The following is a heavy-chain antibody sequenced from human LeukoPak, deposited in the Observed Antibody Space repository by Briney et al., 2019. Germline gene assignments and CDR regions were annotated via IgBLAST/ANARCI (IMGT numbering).Heavy chain of an antibody. D-gene: IGHD2-2*01. CDR1: GFTFKDYW. V-gene: IGHV3-74*01. CDR3: VSFYETY. CDR2: IISDGSSA. Sequence: GGSLRLSCAASGFTFKDYWMHWVRQAPGKGLVWVARIISDGSSASYADSVKGRFTISKDNAKNTVYLQMNNLRAEGTAVYYCVSFYETYWGRGTLVTVSS. J-gene: IGHJ4*02.